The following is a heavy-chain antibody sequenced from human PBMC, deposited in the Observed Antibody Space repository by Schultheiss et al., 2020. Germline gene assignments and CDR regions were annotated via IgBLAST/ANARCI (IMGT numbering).Heavy chain of an antibody. CDR1: GGSISSYY. J-gene: IGHJ6*03. Sequence: SETLSLTCTVSGGSISSYYWSWIRQPAGKGLEWIGSIYYSGSTYYNPSLKSRVTISVDTSKNQFSLKLSSVTAADTAVYYCAGGSGYSYGYPFIFYYYYMDVWGKGTTVTVSS. CDR3: AGGSGYSYGYPFIFYYYYMDV. D-gene: IGHD5-18*01. V-gene: IGHV4-59*05. CDR2: IYYSGST.